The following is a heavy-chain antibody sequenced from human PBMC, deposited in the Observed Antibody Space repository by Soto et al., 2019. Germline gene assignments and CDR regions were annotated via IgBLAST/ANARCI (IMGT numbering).Heavy chain of an antibody. D-gene: IGHD5-12*01. CDR2: IWYDGSKN. Sequence: QVQLVESGGGVVQPGRSLRLSCAASGFIFSNYGMHWVRQAPGKGLEWVAVIWYDGSKNYYADSVKGRFTTSRDNSKSTLYLEMNSLRVEDTGVYYCARYGSGYDLAYWGQGTLVTVSS. CDR1: GFIFSNYG. CDR3: ARYGSGYDLAY. J-gene: IGHJ4*02. V-gene: IGHV3-33*01.